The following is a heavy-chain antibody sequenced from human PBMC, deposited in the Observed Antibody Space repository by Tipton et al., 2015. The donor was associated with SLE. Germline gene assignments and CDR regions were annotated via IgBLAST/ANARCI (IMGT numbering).Heavy chain of an antibody. D-gene: IGHD5-12*01. CDR2: ISTSANTI. J-gene: IGHJ3*02. CDR1: GFTFSGYY. CDR3: ARGASALDI. Sequence: GSLRLSCAASGFTFSGYYMSWIRQAPGKGLEWVSYISTSANTIYYADSVKGRFTISRDSAKNSLYLQMNTLRTEDTAVYFCARGASALDIWGQGTMVTVSS. V-gene: IGHV3-11*01.